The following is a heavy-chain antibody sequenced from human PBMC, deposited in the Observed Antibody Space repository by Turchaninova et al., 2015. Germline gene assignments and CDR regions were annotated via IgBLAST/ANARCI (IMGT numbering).Heavy chain of an antibody. CDR2: IYHTGSI. V-gene: IGHV4-38-2*02. D-gene: IGHD3-22*01. CDR3: ARDLTMLVVSPYYFDY. CDR1: VYPLRTGYA. Sequence: QVQLQESGPGLVRPSETRSRPCAVPVYPLRTGYAGGRTREPPGKGLDGFASIYHTGSIHYNPSLESRVTISVDTSKNQFSLQLSSVTAADTAVYFCARDLTMLVVSPYYFDYWGLGTLVTVSS. J-gene: IGHJ4*02.